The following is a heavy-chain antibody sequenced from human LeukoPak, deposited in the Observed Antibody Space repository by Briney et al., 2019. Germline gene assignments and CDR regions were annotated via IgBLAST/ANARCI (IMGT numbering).Heavy chain of an antibody. Sequence: ASVNVSCKASGYPFTTYYIHWVRQAPGQGLEWMGCINPKNGDSKYAQKFQGRVTMTRATSIATAYMEVSRLTSDDPAVYFCARAGYDYGDSSDFWGQGTLVTVSS. D-gene: IGHD4-17*01. CDR1: GYPFTTYY. CDR2: INPKNGDS. V-gene: IGHV1-2*02. J-gene: IGHJ4*02. CDR3: ARAGYDYGDSSDF.